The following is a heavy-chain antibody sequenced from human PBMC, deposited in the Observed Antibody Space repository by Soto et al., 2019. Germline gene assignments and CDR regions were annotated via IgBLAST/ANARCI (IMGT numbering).Heavy chain of an antibody. CDR2: FYPGDSDT. CDR3: ASTYYYDSSGYYHYGMDV. V-gene: IGHV5-51*01. D-gene: IGHD3-22*01. J-gene: IGHJ6*02. Sequence: PGESLKISCKGSGYSFTSYWIGWVRQMPGKGLEWMGIFYPGDSDTRYSPSFQGQVTISADKSISTAYLQWSSLKASDTAMYYCASTYYYDSSGYYHYGMDVWGQGTTVTVSS. CDR1: GYSFTSYW.